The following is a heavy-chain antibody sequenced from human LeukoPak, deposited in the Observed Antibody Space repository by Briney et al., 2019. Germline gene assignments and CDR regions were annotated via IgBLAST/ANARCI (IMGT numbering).Heavy chain of an antibody. V-gene: IGHV4-4*07. CDR1: GDSISYFY. CDR3: ARMVPWRDLYYYYMDV. D-gene: IGHD6-13*01. Sequence: SETLSLTCSVSGDSISYFYWSWIRQAAGKGLEWIGRISGSGSTDYNASLKSRVTISVDTSKNQFSLKLSSVTAADTAVYYCARMVPWRDLYYYYMDVWGKGTTVTVSS. J-gene: IGHJ6*03. CDR2: ISGSGST.